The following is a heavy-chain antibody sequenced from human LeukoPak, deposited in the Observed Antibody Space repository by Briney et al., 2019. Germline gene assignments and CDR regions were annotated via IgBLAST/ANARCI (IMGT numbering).Heavy chain of an antibody. J-gene: IGHJ5*02. V-gene: IGHV1-18*01. CDR1: GYTFTSYG. CDR3: ARDFDSSSLFDP. D-gene: IGHD6-13*01. Sequence: ASVKVSCKASGYTFTSYGISWVRQAPGQGLEWMGWISTHSGSTKYPQSVQDRVTMTRDTSTSTACLELRSLRSDDTAIYYCARDFDSSSLFDPWGQGTLVTVSS. CDR2: ISTHSGST.